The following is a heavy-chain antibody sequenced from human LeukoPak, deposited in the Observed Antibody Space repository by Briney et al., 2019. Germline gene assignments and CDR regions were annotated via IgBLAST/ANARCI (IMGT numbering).Heavy chain of an antibody. D-gene: IGHD6-25*01. CDR1: RFNFSSYA. J-gene: IGHJ3*02. CDR2: ISVSGGST. CDR3: AKGGARTFHI. Sequence: GGSLRLSCAASRFNFSSYAMSWVRQAPGKGLEWVSTISVSGGSTYYADSVKGRFTISRDNSKNTLYLQMNSLRAEDTAVYYCAKGGARTFHIWGQGTMVTVSS. V-gene: IGHV3-23*01.